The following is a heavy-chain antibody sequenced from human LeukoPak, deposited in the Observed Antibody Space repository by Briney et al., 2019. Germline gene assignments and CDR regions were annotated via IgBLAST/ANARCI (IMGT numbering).Heavy chain of an antibody. CDR3: AKGGYYGPRYFDL. CDR2: ISGTGGST. J-gene: IGHJ2*01. D-gene: IGHD3-10*01. CDR1: GFTFSSYA. V-gene: IGHV3-23*01. Sequence: GGSLRLSCAASGFTFSSYAVTWVRQAPGKGQEWVSAISGTGGSTFYADSAKGRFTISRDNSKNTLYLQMNSLRADDTAVYYCAKGGYYGPRYFDLWGRGTLVTVSS.